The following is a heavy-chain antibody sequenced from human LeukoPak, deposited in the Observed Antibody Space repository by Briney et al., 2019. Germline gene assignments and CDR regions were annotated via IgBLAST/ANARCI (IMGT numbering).Heavy chain of an antibody. CDR2: MNPDGSLK. Sequence: PGGSLRLSCAVSGFSFSGYWMSWVRQAPGKGPEWVANMNPDGSLKYYLDSVKGRFTISRDYSTNSLYLQMHSLRAEDTAADYCTRDPRQSYRVYTGGDYWGQGTLITVSS. V-gene: IGHV3-7*03. CDR3: TRDPRQSYRVYTGGDY. D-gene: IGHD1-14*01. CDR1: GFSFSGYW. J-gene: IGHJ4*02.